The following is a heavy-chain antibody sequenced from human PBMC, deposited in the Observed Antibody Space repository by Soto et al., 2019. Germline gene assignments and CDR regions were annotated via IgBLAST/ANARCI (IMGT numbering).Heavy chain of an antibody. CDR2: IYHSGST. CDR3: ARILSGSTYNWFDP. D-gene: IGHD3-9*01. J-gene: IGHJ5*02. CDR1: GGSISSGGYS. V-gene: IGHV4-30-2*01. Sequence: QLQLQESGSGLVKPSQTLSLTCAVSGGSISSGGYSWSWIRQPPGKGLEWIGYIYHSGSTYHNPSLKSRVTLSVDRSKNQFSLKLSSVTAADTAVYYWARILSGSTYNWFDPWGQGTLVTVSS.